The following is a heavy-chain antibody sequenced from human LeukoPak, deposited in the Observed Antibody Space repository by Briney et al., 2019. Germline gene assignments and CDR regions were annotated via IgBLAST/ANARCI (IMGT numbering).Heavy chain of an antibody. CDR1: GFTFSSYE. Sequence: GGSLRLSCAASGFTFSSYEMNWVRQAPGEGLECVSYISSSGSTIYYADSVKGRFTISRDNAKNSLYLQMDSLRAEDTAVYYCARVKGSGWYAVDYWGQGTLVTVSS. CDR2: ISSSGSTI. V-gene: IGHV3-48*03. J-gene: IGHJ4*02. CDR3: ARVKGSGWYAVDY. D-gene: IGHD6-19*01.